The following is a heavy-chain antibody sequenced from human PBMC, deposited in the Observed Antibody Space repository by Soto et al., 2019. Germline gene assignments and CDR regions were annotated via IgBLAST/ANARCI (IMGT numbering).Heavy chain of an antibody. CDR2: INHSGST. Sequence: SETLSLTCAVYGGSFSGYYWSWIRQPPGKGLEWIGDINHSGSTNYNPSLKSRVTISVDTSKNQFSLKLSSVTAADTAVYYCARPVNYYYYYMDVWGKGTMVTVSS. CDR1: GGSFSGYY. V-gene: IGHV4-34*01. CDR3: ARPVNYYYYYMDV. J-gene: IGHJ6*03.